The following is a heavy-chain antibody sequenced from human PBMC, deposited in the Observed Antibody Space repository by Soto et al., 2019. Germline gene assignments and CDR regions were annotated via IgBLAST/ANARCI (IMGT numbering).Heavy chain of an antibody. J-gene: IGHJ6*02. CDR2: MGGAGAR. D-gene: IGHD3-10*01. Sequence: VPLVQSGGGLAQPGGSLRLSCAAFGFTYPSYDMVWVRHVAGKGLEWVSSMGGAGAREYAGSVRGRFTISRDKARNSLYLQMDSLRIGDTAVYYCTRGTFGVGMDLWGQGTPVTVSS. CDR3: TRGTFGVGMDL. CDR1: GFTYPSYD. V-gene: IGHV3-13*01.